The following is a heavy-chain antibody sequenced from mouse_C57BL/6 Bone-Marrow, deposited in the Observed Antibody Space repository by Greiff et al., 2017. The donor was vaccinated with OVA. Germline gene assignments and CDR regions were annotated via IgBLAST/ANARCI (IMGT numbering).Heavy chain of an antibody. V-gene: IGHV5-12*01. CDR3: ARRPWGNPNYYAMDY. Sequence: DVKLVESGGGLVQPGGSLKLSCAASGFTFSDYYMYLVRQTPEKRLEWVAYISNGGGSTYYPDTVKGRFTISRDNAKNTLYLQMSRLKSEDTAMYYCARRPWGNPNYYAMDYWGQGTSVTVSA. CDR2: ISNGGGST. J-gene: IGHJ4*01. CDR1: GFTFSDYY. D-gene: IGHD2-1*01.